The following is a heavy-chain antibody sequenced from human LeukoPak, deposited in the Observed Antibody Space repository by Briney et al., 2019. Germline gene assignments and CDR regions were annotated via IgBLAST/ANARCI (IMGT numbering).Heavy chain of an antibody. CDR1: GGSISSYY. V-gene: IGHV4-59*01. D-gene: IGHD6-13*01. CDR2: IYYSGST. CDR3: ARSPAQQLAYYYYYYYMDV. Sequence: SETLSLTCTVSGGSISSYYWSWIRQPPGKGLEWIGYIYYSGSTNYNPSLKSRVTISVDTSKNQFSLKLSSVTAADTAVYYCARSPAQQLAYYYYYYYMDVWGKGTTVTVSS. J-gene: IGHJ6*03.